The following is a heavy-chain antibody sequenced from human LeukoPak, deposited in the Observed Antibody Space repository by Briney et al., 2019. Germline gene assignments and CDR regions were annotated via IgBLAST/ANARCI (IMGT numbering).Heavy chain of an antibody. CDR2: IWYDGSNK. Sequence: GGSLRLSCAASGFTFSAYSMNWVRQAPGKGLEWVAVIWYDGSNKYYADSVKGRFTISRDNSKNTLYLQMNSLRAEDTAVYYCARDRGVRWELLRYFEGYYYYYGMDVWGQGTTVTVSS. V-gene: IGHV3-33*08. D-gene: IGHD1-26*01. J-gene: IGHJ6*02. CDR1: GFTFSAYS. CDR3: ARDRGVRWELLRYFEGYYYYYGMDV.